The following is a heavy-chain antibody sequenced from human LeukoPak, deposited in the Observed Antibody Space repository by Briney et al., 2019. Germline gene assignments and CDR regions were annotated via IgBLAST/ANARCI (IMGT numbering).Heavy chain of an antibody. Sequence: GGSLRLSCAASGFTFSSYSMNWVRQAPGKGLEGISYIGISSGNTKYADSVKGGFTISGDKAKNSVYLQMNSLRVEDTAVYHCARDTKYAFDNWGREPWSPSPQ. CDR1: GFTFSSYS. CDR2: IGISSGNT. V-gene: IGHV3-48*01. D-gene: IGHD2-2*01. CDR3: ARDTKYAFDN. J-gene: IGHJ4*02.